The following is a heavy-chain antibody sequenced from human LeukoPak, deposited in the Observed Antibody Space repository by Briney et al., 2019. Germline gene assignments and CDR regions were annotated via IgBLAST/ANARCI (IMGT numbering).Heavy chain of an antibody. V-gene: IGHV4-39*01. CDR1: GGSISNNNYY. CDR2: SYYSGST. D-gene: IGHD3-10*01. Sequence: SETLSLTCTVSGGSISNNNYYWGWIRQPPGKGLECIGTSYYSGSTFYNPSLKSRVTMSVETSKNQFSLKLSSVTAADTAVYYCASMYYYGSGSYRFDYWGQGTLVTVFS. CDR3: ASMYYYGSGSYRFDY. J-gene: IGHJ4*02.